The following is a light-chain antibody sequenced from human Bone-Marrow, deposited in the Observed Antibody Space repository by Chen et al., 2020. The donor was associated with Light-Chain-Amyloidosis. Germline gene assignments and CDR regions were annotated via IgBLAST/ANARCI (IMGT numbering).Light chain of an antibody. V-gene: IGLV3-21*02. CDR2: DDS. Sequence: SYVLTQPSSVSVAPGPTATLACGGTNIGSTSVHWYQQTPGQAPLLVVYDDSDRPSGSPERLSGSNSGNTATLTISRVEAGDEADYYCQVWDRSSDRPVFGGGTKLTVL. CDR1: NIGSTS. J-gene: IGLJ3*02. CDR3: QVWDRSSDRPV.